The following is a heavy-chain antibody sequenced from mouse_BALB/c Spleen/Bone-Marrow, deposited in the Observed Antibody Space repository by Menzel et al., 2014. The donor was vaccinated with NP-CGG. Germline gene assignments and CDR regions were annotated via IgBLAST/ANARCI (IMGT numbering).Heavy chain of an antibody. D-gene: IGHD2-3*01. CDR2: IYPGGGHI. CDR1: GYAFTNYW. V-gene: IGHV1-63*01. CDR3: ARRDYDGYPYALDY. J-gene: IGHJ4*01. Sequence: VQGVESGAELVRPGTSVKISCKASGYAFTNYWLGWVKQRPGHGLEWIGNIYPGGGHIYYNEKFKGKATLTADKSSSTAYMQLSSLTSEDSAVYFCARRDYDGYPYALDYWGQGTSVTVSS.